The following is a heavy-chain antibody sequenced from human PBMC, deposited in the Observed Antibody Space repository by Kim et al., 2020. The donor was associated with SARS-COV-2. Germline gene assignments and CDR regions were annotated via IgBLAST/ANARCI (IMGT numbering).Heavy chain of an antibody. D-gene: IGHD6-13*01. V-gene: IGHV3-7*01. CDR2: IKQDGSEK. J-gene: IGHJ6*02. CDR1: GFTFSSYW. CDR3: ARDQDSSSWYYYYGMDV. Sequence: GGSLRLSCAASGFTFSSYWMSWVRQAPGKGLEWVANIKQDGSEKYYVDSVKGRFTISRDNAKNSLYLQMNSLRAEDTAVYYCARDQDSSSWYYYYGMDVWGQGTTVTVSS.